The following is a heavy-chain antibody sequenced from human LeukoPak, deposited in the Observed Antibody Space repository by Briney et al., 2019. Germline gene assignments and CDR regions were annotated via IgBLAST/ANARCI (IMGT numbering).Heavy chain of an antibody. V-gene: IGHV1-46*01. Sequence: ASVKVSCKASGYTFTSYYMHWVRQAPGQGLEWMGIINPSGGSTSYAQKLQGRVTMTTDTSTSTAYMELRSLRSDDTAVYYCARAWLGLTGDGCTADNWFDPWGQGTLVTVSS. J-gene: IGHJ5*02. CDR2: INPSGGST. CDR3: ARAWLGLTGDGCTADNWFDP. CDR1: GYTFTSYY. D-gene: IGHD5-24*01.